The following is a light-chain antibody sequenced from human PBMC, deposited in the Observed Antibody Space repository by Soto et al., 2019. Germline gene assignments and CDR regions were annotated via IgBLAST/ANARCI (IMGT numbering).Light chain of an antibody. CDR3: QQYNNWPQALT. Sequence: EIVMTQSPATLSVSPGERATLSCRASQSVSSNLAWYQQKPGQAPRLLIYGASTRATGIPARFSGSGSGTEFTLTISSPQSEDFAVYYCQQYNNWPQALTFGGGTKVEIK. V-gene: IGKV3-15*01. J-gene: IGKJ4*01. CDR2: GAS. CDR1: QSVSSN.